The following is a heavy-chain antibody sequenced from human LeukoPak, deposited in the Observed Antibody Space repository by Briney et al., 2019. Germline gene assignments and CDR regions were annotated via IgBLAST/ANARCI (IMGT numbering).Heavy chain of an antibody. CDR3: TRQGGRYPLDY. CDR1: GFSVSTYY. CDR2: IRSKVNNYAT. D-gene: IGHD1-26*01. J-gene: IGHJ4*02. Sequence: PGGSLRLSCAASGFSVSTYYMSWVRQASGKGLEWIGRIRSKVNNYATAYAASVEGRFTISRDDSKNMAYLQMNSLKIEDTALYYCTRQGGRYPLDYWGQGTLVTVSS. V-gene: IGHV3-73*01.